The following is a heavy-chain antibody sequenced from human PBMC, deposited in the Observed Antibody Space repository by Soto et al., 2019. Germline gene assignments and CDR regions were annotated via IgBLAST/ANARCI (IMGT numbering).Heavy chain of an antibody. Sequence: ETLSLTCTVSGGPITSHYWSWIRQPPGKGLEWIGYIYYTGRTNYNPALASRVTMSLDTSTNQFSLNLSSVTAADTAVYYCARAFPSTMPFWFWGQGTLVTVSS. J-gene: IGHJ4*02. CDR1: GGPITSHY. V-gene: IGHV4-59*11. CDR2: IYYTGRT. D-gene: IGHD2-2*01. CDR3: ARAFPSTMPFWF.